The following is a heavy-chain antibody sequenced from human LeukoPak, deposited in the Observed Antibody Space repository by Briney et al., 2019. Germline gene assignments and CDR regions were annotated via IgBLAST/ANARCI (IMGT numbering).Heavy chain of an antibody. CDR3: ARDGFTMVRGVIGY. V-gene: IGHV1-2*02. CDR2: INPNSGGT. Sequence: ASVKVSCKASGYTFTGYYMHWVRQAPGQGLEWMGWINPNSGGTNYAQKFQGRVTMTTDTSTSTAYMELRSLRSDDTAVYYCARDGFTMVRGVIGYWGQGTLVTVSS. D-gene: IGHD3-10*01. CDR1: GYTFTGYY. J-gene: IGHJ4*02.